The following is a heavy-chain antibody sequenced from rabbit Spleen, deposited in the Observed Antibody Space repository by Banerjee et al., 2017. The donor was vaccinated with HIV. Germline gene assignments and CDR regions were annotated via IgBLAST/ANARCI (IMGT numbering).Heavy chain of an antibody. Sequence: QEQLVESGGGLVQPEGSLTLTCTASGFSFSSSYVMCWVRQAPGKGLELIACIVSSSGSTWYASWAKGRFTISRSTSLNTVTLQMTSLTAADTATYFCARDGDIDKDLEYFRLWGPGTLVTVS. J-gene: IGHJ4*01. CDR2: IVSSSGST. CDR1: GFSFSSSYV. D-gene: IGHD2-1*01. V-gene: IGHV1S43*01. CDR3: ARDGDIDKDLEYFRL.